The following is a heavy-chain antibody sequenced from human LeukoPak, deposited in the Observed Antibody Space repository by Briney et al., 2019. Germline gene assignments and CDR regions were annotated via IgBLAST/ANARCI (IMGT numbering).Heavy chain of an antibody. Sequence: GASLRLSCAASGFTFSSYVMTWVRQAPGKGLEWVSTMSGSGSSTYYADSVKGRFTISRDNSKNILYLQMNTLRAEDAAVYYCAKGGYTSGRGHVDYWGQGTLVTVSS. V-gene: IGHV3-23*01. CDR3: AKGGYTSGRGHVDY. D-gene: IGHD6-19*01. CDR1: GFTFSSYV. J-gene: IGHJ4*02. CDR2: MSGSGSST.